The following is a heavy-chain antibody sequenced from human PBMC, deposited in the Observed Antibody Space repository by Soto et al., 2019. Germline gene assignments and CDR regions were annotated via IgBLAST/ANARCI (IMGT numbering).Heavy chain of an antibody. CDR2: ITSTGTTI. Sequence: GGSLILSCAASGFTFSTSEMNWVRQAPGKGLEWISYITSTGTTIYYADSVKGRFTISRDNAKNSLYLQMNSLRAEDTALYYCAKDMGATTYYYYYGMDVWGQGTTVTVS. CDR3: AKDMGATTYYYYYGMDV. CDR1: GFTFSTSE. J-gene: IGHJ6*02. D-gene: IGHD1-26*01. V-gene: IGHV3-48*03.